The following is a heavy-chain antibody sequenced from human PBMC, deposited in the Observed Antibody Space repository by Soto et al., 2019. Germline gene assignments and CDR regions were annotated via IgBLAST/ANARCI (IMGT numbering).Heavy chain of an antibody. CDR3: ARAYGKYFDY. V-gene: IGHV5-51*01. CDR2: IYPADSDT. J-gene: IGHJ4*02. D-gene: IGHD3-10*01. Sequence: PGESLKISCKGSGYTFTSYWIGWVRQLPGKGLEWMGIIYPADSDTRYSPSFQGQVTISADKSISTAYLQWSSLRASDTAMYFCARAYGKYFDYWGPGTPVTVSS. CDR1: GYTFTSYW.